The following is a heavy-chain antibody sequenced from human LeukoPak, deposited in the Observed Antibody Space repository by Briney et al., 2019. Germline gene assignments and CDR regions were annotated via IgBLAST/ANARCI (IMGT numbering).Heavy chain of an antibody. CDR1: GLIFSGYA. V-gene: IGHV3-48*02. J-gene: IGHJ4*02. Sequence: PGGSLRLSCAASGLIFSGYAMSWVRQAPGKELEWISYISSSGSTINYADSVKGRFTISRDSAKNSLYLQMNSLRDEDTAVYYCARDRDSGDYTAAPGDYWGQGTLVTVSS. CDR3: ARDRDSGDYTAAPGDY. D-gene: IGHD4-17*01. CDR2: ISSSGSTI.